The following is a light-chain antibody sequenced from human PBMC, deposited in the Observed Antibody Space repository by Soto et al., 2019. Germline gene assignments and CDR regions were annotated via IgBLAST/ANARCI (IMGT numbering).Light chain of an antibody. CDR3: QQWGSSSWT. Sequence: EIVLTQSPGTPSLSPGERATLSCRASQSVSSTYLAWYQQKPGQAPRLLIYGASTRATGIPDRFSGSGSGTDFTLTISRLEPEDFAVYYCQQWGSSSWTFGQGTKVEIK. J-gene: IGKJ1*01. CDR2: GAS. V-gene: IGKV3-20*01. CDR1: QSVSSTY.